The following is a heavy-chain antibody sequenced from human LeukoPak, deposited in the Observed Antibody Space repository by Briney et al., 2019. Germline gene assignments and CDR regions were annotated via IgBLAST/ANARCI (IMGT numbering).Heavy chain of an antibody. CDR3: ARVATYYDILTVYSDY. Sequence: GASVKVSCKASGGTFSSYAISWVRQAPGQGLEWMGRIIPILGIANYAQKFQGRVTITADKSTSTAYMELSSLRSEDTAVYYCARVATYYDILTVYSDYWGQGTLVTVPS. CDR2: IIPILGIA. J-gene: IGHJ4*02. CDR1: GGTFSSYA. V-gene: IGHV1-69*04. D-gene: IGHD3-9*01.